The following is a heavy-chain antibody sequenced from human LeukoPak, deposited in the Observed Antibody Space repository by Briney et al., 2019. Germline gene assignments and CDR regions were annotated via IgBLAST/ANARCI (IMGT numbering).Heavy chain of an antibody. D-gene: IGHD6-13*01. CDR3: ARGGRYSSSWYYFDY. CDR2: IYNSGNT. V-gene: IGHV4-59*01. Sequence: PSETLSLTCSVSGGSISTYYWSWIRQPPGKGLEWIGYIYNSGNTNYNPSLRSRVTISVDTSNNQFSLRLSSVTAADTAVYYCARGGRYSSSWYYFDYWGQGTLVTVSS. CDR1: GGSISTYY. J-gene: IGHJ4*02.